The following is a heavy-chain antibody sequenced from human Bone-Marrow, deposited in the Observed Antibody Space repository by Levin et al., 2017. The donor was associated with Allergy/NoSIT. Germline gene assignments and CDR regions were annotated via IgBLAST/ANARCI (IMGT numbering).Heavy chain of an antibody. D-gene: IGHD6-19*01. V-gene: IGHV3-23*01. CDR1: GFTFSSYA. CDR3: AKEGLEVAGYYFDS. CDR2: ISGSGTIT. J-gene: IGHJ4*02. Sequence: GGSLRLSCAASGFTFSSYAMSWVRQAPGKGLEWVSSISGSGTITHYAESVKGRFTISRDISKNMRHLQMNSLRAEDTAIYFCAKEGLEVAGYYFDSWGQGTLVTVSS.